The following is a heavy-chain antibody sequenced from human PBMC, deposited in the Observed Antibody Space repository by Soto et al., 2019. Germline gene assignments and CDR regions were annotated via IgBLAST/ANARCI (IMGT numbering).Heavy chain of an antibody. Sequence: SVKVSCKASGGTFSNYAINWVRQAPGQGLEWMGGIIPLFGTPNYAQKFQGRVTFTAHKSTSTAYMELRSLRSGDTAVYYCARGWETVGTTPPFAYWRQGTLVTVSS. D-gene: IGHD1-26*01. J-gene: IGHJ4*02. CDR3: ARGWETVGTTPPFAY. CDR1: GGTFSNYA. V-gene: IGHV1-69*06. CDR2: IIPLFGTP.